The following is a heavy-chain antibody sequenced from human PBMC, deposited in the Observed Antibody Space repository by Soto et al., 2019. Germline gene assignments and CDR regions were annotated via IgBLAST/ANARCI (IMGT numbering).Heavy chain of an antibody. Sequence: PGGSLRLSCTVSGFAFNNYGINWVRQAPGQGLEWVSSISKSDYTYYSDSVKGRFTISRDNAKNSVSLQMNTLRVEDTAVYYCVREGSIIIPAVSDFWGQGTLVTVSS. J-gene: IGHJ4*02. CDR1: GFAFNNYG. V-gene: IGHV3-21*01. CDR3: VREGSIIIPAVSDF. D-gene: IGHD2-2*01. CDR2: ISKSDYT.